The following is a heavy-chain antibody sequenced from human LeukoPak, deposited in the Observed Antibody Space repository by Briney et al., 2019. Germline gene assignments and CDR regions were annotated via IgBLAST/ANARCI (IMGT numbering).Heavy chain of an antibody. Sequence: TGGSLRLSCAASGFTFSTYAMTWARQAPGKGLEWVSGVSSSGAATYYADSVKGRFTIPRDNSRSTLYLHMNSLRADDTAVYYCAKPFTQTPYAIGWYTCDSWGQGTLVTVSS. CDR3: AKPFTQTPYAIGWYTCDS. CDR1: GFTFSTYA. D-gene: IGHD6-19*01. CDR2: VSSSGAAT. V-gene: IGHV3-23*01. J-gene: IGHJ4*02.